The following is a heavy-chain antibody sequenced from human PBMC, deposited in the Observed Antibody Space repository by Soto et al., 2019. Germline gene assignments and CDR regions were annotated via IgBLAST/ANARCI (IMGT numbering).Heavy chain of an antibody. Sequence: EVQLVESGGGLVQPGGDLRLCCVASGFTFDNYAMNWVRQAPGKGLEWLSWISVGSYDIEYSDSVNGRFTISRDNAKNSLYLQLNSLKDEDTAVYYCARDHLWAFDYWGQGTLVTVTS. V-gene: IGHV3-48*02. J-gene: IGHJ4*02. CDR2: ISVGSYDI. CDR3: ARDHLWAFDY. D-gene: IGHD3-16*01. CDR1: GFTFDNYA.